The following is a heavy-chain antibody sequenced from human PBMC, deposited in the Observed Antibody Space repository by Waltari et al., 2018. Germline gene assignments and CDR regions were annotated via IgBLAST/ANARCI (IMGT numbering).Heavy chain of an antibody. Sequence: QVQLVQSGAEVKKSGSSVKVSCKASGGTFSSYAISWVRQAPGQGLEWMGRIIPIIGTANYAQKFQGRVTITADKSTSTAYMELSSLRSEYTAVYYCARDSYGSSSWYEEIDPWGQGTLVTVSS. CDR3: ARDSYGSSSWYEEIDP. J-gene: IGHJ5*02. V-gene: IGHV1-69*08. CDR2: IIPIIGTA. D-gene: IGHD6-13*01. CDR1: GGTFSSYA.